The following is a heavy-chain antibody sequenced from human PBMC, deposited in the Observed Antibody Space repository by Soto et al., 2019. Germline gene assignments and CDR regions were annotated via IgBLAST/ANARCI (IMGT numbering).Heavy chain of an antibody. CDR3: ARTLSWRRGPFDS. CDR2: ISGSSQTI. CDR1: GLIFNTYS. D-gene: IGHD2-15*01. J-gene: IGHJ4*02. Sequence: GSLRLSSAASGLIFNTYSMNWVRQAPGKGLEWVSYISGSSQTIFYADSVRGRFTISRDNANNSTYLQMVSLRDEDTAVYYCARTLSWRRGPFDSWGQGTLVTVSS. V-gene: IGHV3-48*02.